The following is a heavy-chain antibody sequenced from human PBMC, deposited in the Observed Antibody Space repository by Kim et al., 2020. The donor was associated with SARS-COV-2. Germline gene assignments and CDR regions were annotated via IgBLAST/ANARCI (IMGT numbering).Heavy chain of an antibody. CDR2: IYHSGTT. Sequence: SETLSLTCAASGGSIISSNWWSWVRQPPGKGLEWIGEIYHSGTTNYNPSLKSRVTVSVDKSKNQFSLRLSSVTAADTAVYYCSRAQGGAFDYWGQGTLVT. D-gene: IGHD1-26*01. CDR1: GGSIISSNW. V-gene: IGHV4-4*02. J-gene: IGHJ4*02. CDR3: SRAQGGAFDY.